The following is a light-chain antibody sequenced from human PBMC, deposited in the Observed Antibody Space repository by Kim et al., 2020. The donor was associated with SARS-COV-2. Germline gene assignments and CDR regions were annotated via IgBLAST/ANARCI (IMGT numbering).Light chain of an antibody. V-gene: IGKV2-28*01. CDR1: QSLLHSNGYNY. CDR3: MQALQTPIT. CDR2: LGS. Sequence: DIVMTQSPLSLPVTPGEPASIFCRSSQSLLHSNGYNYLDWYLQKPGQSPQLLIYLGSNRASGVPDRFSGSGSGTDFTLKISRVEAEDVGVYYCMQALQTPITFGRGTRLEIK. J-gene: IGKJ5*01.